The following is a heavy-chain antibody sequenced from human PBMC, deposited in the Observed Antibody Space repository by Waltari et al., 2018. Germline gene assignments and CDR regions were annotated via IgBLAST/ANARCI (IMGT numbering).Heavy chain of an antibody. V-gene: IGHV4-39*07. CDR2: IYYSGST. CDR3: ARDLVLVRVRWGWFDP. J-gene: IGHJ5*02. D-gene: IGHD3-3*02. Sequence: QLQLPESGPGLVKPSETLSLTCTVSGGSISSSSYYWGWIRQPPGKGLEWIGSIYYSGSTYYNPSLKSRVTISVDTSKNQFSLKLSSVTAADTAVYYCARDLVLVRVRWGWFDPWGQGTLVTVSS. CDR1: GGSISSSSYY.